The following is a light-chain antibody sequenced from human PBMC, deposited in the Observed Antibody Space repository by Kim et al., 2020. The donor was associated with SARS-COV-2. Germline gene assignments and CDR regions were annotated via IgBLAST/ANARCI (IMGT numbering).Light chain of an antibody. CDR2: GAS. V-gene: IGKV3-15*01. Sequence: VSPGERATLSCRASQSVSSNLAWYQQKPGQAPRLLIYGASTRATGIPARFSGSGSGTEFTLTISSLQSEDFAVYYCQQYIKWPLSFGQGTKVDIK. CDR3: QQYIKWPLS. J-gene: IGKJ1*01. CDR1: QSVSSN.